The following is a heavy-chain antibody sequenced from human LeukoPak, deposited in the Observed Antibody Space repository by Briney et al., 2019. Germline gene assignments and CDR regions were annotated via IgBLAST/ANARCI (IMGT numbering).Heavy chain of an antibody. CDR3: AKGLVLAWIQPVGMLDY. Sequence: GGSLRLSCAASGFTFSSYGMHWVRQAPGKGLEWVAFIRYDGSNKYYADSVKGRFTISRDNSKNTLYLQMNSLRAEDTAVYYCAKGLVLAWIQPVGMLDYWGQGTLVTVSS. CDR1: GFTFSSYG. V-gene: IGHV3-30*02. CDR2: IRYDGSNK. D-gene: IGHD5-18*01. J-gene: IGHJ4*02.